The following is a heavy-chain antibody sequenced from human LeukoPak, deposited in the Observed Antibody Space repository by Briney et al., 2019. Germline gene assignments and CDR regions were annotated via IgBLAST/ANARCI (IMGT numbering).Heavy chain of an antibody. CDR1: GFTFSSYW. D-gene: IGHD3-3*01. CDR2: IKQDGSEK. V-gene: IGHV3-7*01. J-gene: IGHJ6*02. CDR3: GRGLTIFGVVGGDYYGTDV. Sequence: PGGSLRLSCAASGFTFSSYWMSWVRQAPGKGLEWVANIKQDGSEKYYVDSVKGRFTISRDNAKNSLYLQMNSLRAEDTAVYYCGRGLTIFGVVGGDYYGTDVWGQGTTVTVSS.